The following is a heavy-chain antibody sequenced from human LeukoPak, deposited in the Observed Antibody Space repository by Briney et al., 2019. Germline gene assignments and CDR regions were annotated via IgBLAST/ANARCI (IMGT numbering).Heavy chain of an antibody. CDR1: GGSISSYY. V-gene: IGHV4-59*01. CDR3: ARHQDSSGWPYYYYYGMDV. J-gene: IGHJ6*02. Sequence: PSETLSLTCTVSGGSISSYYWSWIRQPPGKGLEWIGYIYYSGSTNYNPSLKSRVTISVDTSKNQFSLKLSSVTAADTAVYYCARHQDSSGWPYYYYYGMDVWGQGTTVTVSS. D-gene: IGHD6-19*01. CDR2: IYYSGST.